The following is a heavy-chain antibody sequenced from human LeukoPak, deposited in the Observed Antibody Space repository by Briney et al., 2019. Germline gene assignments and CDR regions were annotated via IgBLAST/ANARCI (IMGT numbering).Heavy chain of an antibody. D-gene: IGHD6-19*01. CDR1: GFTLSNSW. J-gene: IGHJ4*02. CDR2: INMDGSTT. V-gene: IGHV3-74*01. Sequence: GGSLRLSCVASGFTLSNSWMHWVRQAPGKGLVWVSRINMDGSTTNYADSVRGRFTISRDNAKNTLHLQMNSLRAEDTAVYYCVRSVSGWYGFFDYWGQGTLVTLSS. CDR3: VRSVSGWYGFFDY.